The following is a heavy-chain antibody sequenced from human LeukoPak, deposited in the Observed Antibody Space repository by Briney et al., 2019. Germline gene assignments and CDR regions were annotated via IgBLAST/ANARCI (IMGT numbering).Heavy chain of an antibody. CDR2: ILPNVGTA. J-gene: IGHJ6*04. CDR1: GVTFSSYA. Sequence: SVKLSCEASGVTFSSYAIHWVRQAPGKGLEWMAGILPNVGTANYAQTFQGRVTITADKSTSTAYMELSSLRSEDTAVYYCARDAYGSGSYGGLYGMDVWGKGTTVTVSS. D-gene: IGHD3-10*01. V-gene: IGHV1-69*06. CDR3: ARDAYGSGSYGGLYGMDV.